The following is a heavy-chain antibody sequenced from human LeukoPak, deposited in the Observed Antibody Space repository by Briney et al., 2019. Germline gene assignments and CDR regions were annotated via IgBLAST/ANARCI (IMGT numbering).Heavy chain of an antibody. Sequence: GGSLRLSCAASGFTVSSNYMGWVRQAPGKGLEWVSVIYSGGSTYYADSVKGRFTISRDNSKNTLYLQMNSLRAEDTAVYYCARDRYDSSGYLDAFDIWGQGTMVTVSS. D-gene: IGHD3-22*01. J-gene: IGHJ3*02. CDR3: ARDRYDSSGYLDAFDI. CDR1: GFTVSSNY. V-gene: IGHV3-53*01. CDR2: IYSGGST.